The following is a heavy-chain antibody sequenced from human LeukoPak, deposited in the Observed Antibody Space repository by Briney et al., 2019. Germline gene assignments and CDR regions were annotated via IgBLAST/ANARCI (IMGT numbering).Heavy chain of an antibody. V-gene: IGHV1-18*01. CDR2: ISAYNGNT. CDR3: ARSSELRGYSGYDYTEFDY. CDR1: GYTFTSYG. J-gene: IGHJ4*02. D-gene: IGHD5-12*01. Sequence: GASVKVSCKASGYTFTSYGISWVRQAPGQGLEWMGWISAYNGNTNYAQKLQGRDTMTTDTSTSTAYMELRSLRSDDTAVYYCARSSELRGYSGYDYTEFDYWGQGTLVTVSS.